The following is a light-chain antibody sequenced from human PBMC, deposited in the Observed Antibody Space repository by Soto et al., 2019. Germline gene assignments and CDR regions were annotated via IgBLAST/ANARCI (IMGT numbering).Light chain of an antibody. CDR3: SSYTTSNTRQIV. J-gene: IGLJ1*01. V-gene: IGLV2-14*03. Sequence: QSALTQPASVSGSPGQSITISCTGTSSDVGGYNYVSWYQHHPGKAPKLLIYDVSNRPSVISNRFSGSKSDNTASLTISLLQPEDEADYYCSSYTTSNTRQIVFGTGTKVTVL. CDR1: SSDVGGYNY. CDR2: DVS.